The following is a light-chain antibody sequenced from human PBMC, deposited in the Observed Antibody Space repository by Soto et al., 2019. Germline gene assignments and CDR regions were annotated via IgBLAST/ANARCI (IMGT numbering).Light chain of an antibody. J-gene: IGKJ1*01. CDR3: QQYGSSPKT. V-gene: IGKV3-20*01. Sequence: EIVLTQSPGTLSLSPGERATLSCRASQSVSSSYLAWYQQKPGQAPRLLIYGASSRATGIPDRFSGRGSGTEFTLTISRLEPEDFAVYYCQQYGSSPKTFGQGTKVEIK. CDR1: QSVSSSY. CDR2: GAS.